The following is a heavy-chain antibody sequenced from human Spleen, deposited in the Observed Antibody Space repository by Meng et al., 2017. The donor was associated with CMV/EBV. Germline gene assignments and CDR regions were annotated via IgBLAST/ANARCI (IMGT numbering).Heavy chain of an antibody. Sequence: QVQLVQSGAEVKKPGASVKVSCKASGYTFTGHYMHWVRQAPGQGLEWMGRINPNSGGTNYAQKFQGRVTMTRDTSISTAYMELSRLRSDDTAVYYCAIRDIVVVPAASWFDPWGQGTLVTVSS. CDR1: GYTFTGHY. CDR2: INPNSGGT. V-gene: IGHV1-2*06. CDR3: AIRDIVVVPAASWFDP. D-gene: IGHD2-2*01. J-gene: IGHJ5*02.